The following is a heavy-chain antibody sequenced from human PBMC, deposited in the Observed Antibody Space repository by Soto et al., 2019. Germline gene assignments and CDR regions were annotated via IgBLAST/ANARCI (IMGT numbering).Heavy chain of an antibody. CDR1: GYTFTSYP. CDR3: AREANFRSGPDY. Sequence: GASVKVSCKASGYTFTSYPLHWVRQAPGQRLEWMGWINAGNGNARYSQKFQDRVTITRDTSASTAYMELSSLTSEDTAVYYCAREANFRSGPDYWGQGTLVTVSS. J-gene: IGHJ4*02. V-gene: IGHV1-3*01. D-gene: IGHD3-3*01. CDR2: INAGNGNA.